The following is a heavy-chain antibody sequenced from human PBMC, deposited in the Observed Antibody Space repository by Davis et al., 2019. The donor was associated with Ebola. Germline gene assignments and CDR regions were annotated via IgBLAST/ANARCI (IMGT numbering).Heavy chain of an antibody. J-gene: IGHJ4*02. D-gene: IGHD2-15*01. CDR2: IIPVFRTA. V-gene: IGHV1-69*13. Sequence: SVKVSCKAVGDTLTSYAMTWVRQAPGQGLEWMGGIIPVFRTANYAQKFQGRVTITADESTHTVYMELNGLRPEDTAVYYCAHLGPQRYCSGGGCHGYLDYWGQGTMVTVSS. CDR1: GDTLTSYA. CDR3: AHLGPQRYCSGGGCHGYLDY.